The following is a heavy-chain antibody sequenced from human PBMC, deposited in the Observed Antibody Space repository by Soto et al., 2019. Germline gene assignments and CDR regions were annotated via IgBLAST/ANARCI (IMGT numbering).Heavy chain of an antibody. Sequence: QVQLVQSGAEVKKPGSSVKVSCKTSGGLFSVFSFNWVRQAPGQGLEWMGGVLPITGSTDYAQKFQGRLTITADRSTHTIYMELSRLTSDDTANYYCATIRVRGGPLRFEDGGQGTLISVSS. J-gene: IGHJ4*01. CDR2: VLPITGST. V-gene: IGHV1-69*06. D-gene: IGHD5-12*01. CDR1: GGLFSVFS. CDR3: ATIRVRGGPLRFED.